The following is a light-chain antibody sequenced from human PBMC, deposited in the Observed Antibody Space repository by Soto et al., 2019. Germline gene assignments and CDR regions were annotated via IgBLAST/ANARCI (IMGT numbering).Light chain of an antibody. V-gene: IGKV3-20*01. J-gene: IGKJ1*01. CDR1: HSVANNY. CDR3: QQYGGSPPWT. CDR2: AAS. Sequence: EIVLTQSPGTLSLSPGERATLSCRASHSVANNYLAWYQQKPGQAPRLLIFAASGRATGVPHRFSASGSGTDFTLTISGLEPEDFAVYFCQQYGGSPPWTFGQGTKVDI.